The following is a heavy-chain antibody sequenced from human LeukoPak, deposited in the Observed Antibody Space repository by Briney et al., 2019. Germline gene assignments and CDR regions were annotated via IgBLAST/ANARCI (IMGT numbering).Heavy chain of an antibody. V-gene: IGHV1-46*01. CDR1: GYTFTSYY. CDR2: INPSGGST. D-gene: IGHD6-13*01. CDR3: ARGSSSWYYFDY. J-gene: IGHJ4*02. Sequence: EASVKVSCKASGYTFTSYYMHWVRQAPGQGLEWMGIINPSGGSTSYAQKFQGRVTMTRDTSTSAVYMELSSLRSEDTAVFYCARGSSSWYYFDYWGQGTLVTVSS.